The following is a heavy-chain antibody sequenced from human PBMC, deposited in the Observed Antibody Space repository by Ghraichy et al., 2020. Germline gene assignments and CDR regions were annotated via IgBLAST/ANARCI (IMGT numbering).Heavy chain of an antibody. CDR1: GGSISSGGYS. D-gene: IGHD3-16*02. Sequence: TLSLTCAVSGGSISSGGYSWSWIRQPPGKGLEWIGYIYYSGSTYYNPSLKSRVTISVDTSKNQFSLKLSSVTAADTAVYYCARTRRVTFGGVIVPGVFDYWGQGTLVTVSS. CDR2: IYYSGST. CDR3: ARTRRVTFGGVIVPGVFDY. V-gene: IGHV4-30-4*07. J-gene: IGHJ4*02.